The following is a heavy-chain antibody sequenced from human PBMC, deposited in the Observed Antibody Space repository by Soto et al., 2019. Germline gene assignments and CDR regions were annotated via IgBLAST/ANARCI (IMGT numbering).Heavy chain of an antibody. Sequence: QVQLQQWGAGLLKPSETLSLTCAVYGGSFSGYYWNWIRQPPGKGLEWIGEINHSGSTNYNPSLKSRVTLSVDTSKNQFSLKLSSVTAADTAVYYCARGGGRIFDYGGQGTLVTVSS. CDR2: INHSGST. CDR1: GGSFSGYY. CDR3: ARGGGRIFDY. J-gene: IGHJ4*02. D-gene: IGHD3-16*01. V-gene: IGHV4-34*01.